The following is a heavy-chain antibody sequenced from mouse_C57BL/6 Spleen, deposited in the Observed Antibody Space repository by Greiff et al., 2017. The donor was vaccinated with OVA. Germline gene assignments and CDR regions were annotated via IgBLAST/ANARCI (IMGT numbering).Heavy chain of an antibody. J-gene: IGHJ4*01. V-gene: IGHV1-80*01. CDR2: IYPGDGDT. CDR3: ARGSNYVTDAMDY. Sequence: QVQLQQSGAELVKPGASVKISCKASGYAFSSYWMNWVKQRPGKGLEWIGQIYPGDGDTNYNGKFKGKATLTADKSSSTAYMQLSSLTSEYSAVYFCARGSNYVTDAMDYWGQGTSVTVSS. D-gene: IGHD2-5*01. CDR1: GYAFSSYW.